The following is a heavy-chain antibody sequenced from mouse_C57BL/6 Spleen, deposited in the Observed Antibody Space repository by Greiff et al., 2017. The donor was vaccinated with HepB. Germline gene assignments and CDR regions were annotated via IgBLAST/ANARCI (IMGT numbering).Heavy chain of an antibody. CDR3: ARDYGSRGCFAY. Sequence: EVHLVESGGGLVKPGGSLKLSCAASGFTFSDYGMHWVRQAPEKGLEWVAYISSGSSTIYYADTVKGRFTISRDNAKNTLFLQMTSLRSEDTAMYYCARDYGSRGCFAYWGQGTLVTVSA. CDR1: GFTFSDYG. J-gene: IGHJ3*01. V-gene: IGHV5-17*01. CDR2: ISSGSSTI. D-gene: IGHD1-1*01.